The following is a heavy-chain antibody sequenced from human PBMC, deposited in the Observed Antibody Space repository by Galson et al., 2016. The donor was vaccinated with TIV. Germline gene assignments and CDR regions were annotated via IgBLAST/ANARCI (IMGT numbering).Heavy chain of an antibody. CDR2: IYPDDSDT. V-gene: IGHV5-51*01. CDR3: ARPAWDYSGDDEASDY. CDR1: GYTFSTYW. J-gene: IGHJ4*02. Sequence: QSGAEVKKPGESLKISCKVSGYTFSTYWIGWVRQMPGKGLEWMGIIYPDDSDTRYGPSFQGQVTISVDKSISTAYLQWSSLKASDSGTYYCARPAWDYSGDDEASDYWGQGTLVIVSS. D-gene: IGHD5-12*01.